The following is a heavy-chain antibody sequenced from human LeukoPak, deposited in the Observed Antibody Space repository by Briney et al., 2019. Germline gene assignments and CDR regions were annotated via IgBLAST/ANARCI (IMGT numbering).Heavy chain of an antibody. CDR1: GFTFSSYA. V-gene: IGHV3-7*01. J-gene: IGHJ4*02. CDR3: ARASPYCSGGSCSNDY. CDR2: IKQDGSEK. D-gene: IGHD2-15*01. Sequence: GGSLRLSCAASGFTFSSYAMHWVRQAPGKGLEWVANIKQDGSEKYYVDSVKGRFTISRDNAKNSLYLQMNSLRAEDTAVYYCARASPYCSGGSCSNDYWGQGTLVTVSS.